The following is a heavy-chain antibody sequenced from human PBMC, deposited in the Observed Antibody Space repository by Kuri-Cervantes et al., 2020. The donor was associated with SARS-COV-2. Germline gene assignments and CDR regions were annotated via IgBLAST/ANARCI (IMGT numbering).Heavy chain of an antibody. D-gene: IGHD3-3*01. CDR3: ARDRFLEWLLSREYYYGMDV. V-gene: IGHV3-30-3*01. J-gene: IGHJ6*02. Sequence: GESLKISCAASGFTSSSYAMHWVRQAPGKGLEWVAVISYDGSNKYYADSVKGRFTISRDNSKNTLYLQMNSLRAEDTAVYYCARDRFLEWLLSREYYYGMDVRGQGTTVTVSS. CDR1: GFTSSSYA. CDR2: ISYDGSNK.